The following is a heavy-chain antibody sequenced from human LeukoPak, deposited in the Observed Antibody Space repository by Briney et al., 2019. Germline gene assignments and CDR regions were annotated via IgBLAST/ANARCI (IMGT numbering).Heavy chain of an antibody. CDR2: IYYSGST. D-gene: IGHD1-26*01. CDR3: ASFVGELGPYYFDY. J-gene: IGHJ4*02. Sequence: SETLSLTCTVSGGSISSSSYYWGWIRQPPGKGLEWIGSIYYSGSTYYNPSLKSRVTISVDTSKNQFSLKLSSVTAADTAVYYCASFVGELGPYYFDYWGQGTLVTVSS. CDR1: GGSISSSSYY. V-gene: IGHV4-39*07.